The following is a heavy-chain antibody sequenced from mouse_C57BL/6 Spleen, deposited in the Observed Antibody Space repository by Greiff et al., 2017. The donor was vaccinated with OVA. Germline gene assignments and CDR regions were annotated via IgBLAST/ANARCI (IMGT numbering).Heavy chain of an antibody. CDR1: GYAFSSSW. Sequence: VQLQQSGPELVKPGASVKISCKASGYAFSSSWMNWVKQRPGKGLEWIGRIYPGDGDTNYNGKFKGKATLTADKSSSTAYMQLSSLTSEDSAVYCCARLWNAMDYWGQGTSVTVSS. D-gene: IGHD1-1*02. CDR2: IYPGDGDT. V-gene: IGHV1-82*01. J-gene: IGHJ4*01. CDR3: ARLWNAMDY.